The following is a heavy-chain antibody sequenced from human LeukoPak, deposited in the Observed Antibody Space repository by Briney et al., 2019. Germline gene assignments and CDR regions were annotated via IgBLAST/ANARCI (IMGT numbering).Heavy chain of an antibody. CDR2: IYYSGST. Sequence: SETLSLTCAVYGGSFSGYYWSWIRQPPGKGLEWIGYIYYSGSTYYNPSLKSRVTISVDTSKNQFSLKLSSVTAADTAVYYCAREGSSWYYFDYWGQGTLVTVSS. CDR3: AREGSSWYYFDY. J-gene: IGHJ4*02. D-gene: IGHD6-13*01. V-gene: IGHV4-30-4*08. CDR1: GGSFSGYY.